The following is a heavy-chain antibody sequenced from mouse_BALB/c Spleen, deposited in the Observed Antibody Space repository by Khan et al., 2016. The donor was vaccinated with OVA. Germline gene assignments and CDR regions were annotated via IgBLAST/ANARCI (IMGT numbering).Heavy chain of an antibody. J-gene: IGHJ3*01. Sequence: EVQLQQSGTVLARPGASVKMSCKASGYSFTSYWMHWVKQRPGQGLEWIGAFYPGNSDTNYNQKFKDKAKLTAGTSASTAYRELSSLTNEDSAVYYCTRWWVWFAYWRPGPLVTVSA. CDR1: GYSFTSYW. CDR2: FYPGNSDT. CDR3: TRWWVWFAY. V-gene: IGHV1-5*01. D-gene: IGHD1-1*02.